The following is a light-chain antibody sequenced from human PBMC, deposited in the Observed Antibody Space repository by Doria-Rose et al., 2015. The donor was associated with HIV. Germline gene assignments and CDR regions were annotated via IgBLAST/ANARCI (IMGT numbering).Light chain of an antibody. CDR2: WAS. CDR1: QSLLYTSKNY. V-gene: IGKV4-1*01. CDR3: QQYYGTPS. Sequence: DIRVTQSPESLGMSLGERATLNCKSNQSLLYTSKNYLAWYQQKPGQPPKLLIYWASTRQSGVPARFSGSGSGTDFTLTISSLEAGDVAVYYCQQYYGTPSFGPGTTVDIK. J-gene: IGKJ3*01.